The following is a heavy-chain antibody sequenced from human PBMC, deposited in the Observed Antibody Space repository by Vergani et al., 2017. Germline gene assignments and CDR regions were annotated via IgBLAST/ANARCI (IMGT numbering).Heavy chain of an antibody. D-gene: IGHD3-22*01. CDR1: GYTFTGYY. CDR3: ARARPVSNYYDSSGPTLGIDY. CDR2: INPNSGGT. V-gene: IGHV1-2*02. J-gene: IGHJ4*02. Sequence: QVQLVQSGAEVKKPGASVKVSCKASGYTFTGYYMHWVRQAPGQGLEWMGWINPNSGGTNYAQKFQGRVTMTRDTSISTAYMELSRLRSDDTAVYYCARARPVSNYYDSSGPTLGIDYGGQGTLVTVSS.